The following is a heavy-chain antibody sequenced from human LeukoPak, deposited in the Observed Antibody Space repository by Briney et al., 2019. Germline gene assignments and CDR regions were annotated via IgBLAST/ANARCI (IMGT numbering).Heavy chain of an antibody. V-gene: IGHV3-11*01. J-gene: IGHJ3*02. CDR1: GFTFSDYY. Sequence: RGSLRLSCAASGFTFSDYYMSWIRQAPGKGLEWGSYISSSGSTIYYADSVKGRFTISRDNAKNSLYLQMNSLRAEDTAVYYCARADYGGYVDDAFDIWGQGTMVTVSS. CDR2: ISSSGSTI. CDR3: ARADYGGYVDDAFDI. D-gene: IGHD4-17*01.